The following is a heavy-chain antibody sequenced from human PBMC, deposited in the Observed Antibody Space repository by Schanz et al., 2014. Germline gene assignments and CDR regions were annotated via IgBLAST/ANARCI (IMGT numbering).Heavy chain of an antibody. J-gene: IGHJ6*03. D-gene: IGHD3-3*01. CDR3: ATVSYDFWSGKDYYSFHMDV. Sequence: QLQLQESGPGLVKPSETLSLTCTVSGGSISSYYWSWIRQPPGKGLEWIGFVFYGETTIYNPSLKSRVTISGDPSKNHLSLKLTSLTAADTAVYYCATVSYDFWSGKDYYSFHMDVWGKGTTVTVSS. CDR1: GGSISSYY. CDR2: VFYGETT. V-gene: IGHV4-59*12.